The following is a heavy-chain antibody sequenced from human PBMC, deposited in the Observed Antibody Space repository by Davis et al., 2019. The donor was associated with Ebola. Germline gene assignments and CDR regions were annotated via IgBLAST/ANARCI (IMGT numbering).Heavy chain of an antibody. Sequence: GSLRLSCSVSGGSISNYYWSWIRQVPGKGLEWIGYIYYSGSTNYNPSLKSRVTISVDTSKNQFSLKLSSVTAADTAVYYCARLPGGYNYLVEEGRNDAFDIWGQGTMVTVSS. CDR3: ARLPGGYNYLVEEGRNDAFDI. D-gene: IGHD5-24*01. V-gene: IGHV4-59*01. CDR1: GGSISNYY. CDR2: IYYSGST. J-gene: IGHJ3*02.